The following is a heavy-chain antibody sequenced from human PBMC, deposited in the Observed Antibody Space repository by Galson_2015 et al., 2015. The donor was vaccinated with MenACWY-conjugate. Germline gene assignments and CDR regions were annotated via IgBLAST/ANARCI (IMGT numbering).Heavy chain of an antibody. D-gene: IGHD6-6*01. J-gene: IGHJ6*02. CDR2: ISGSGANT. CDR3: AKTQKLIYFYYGMDV. V-gene: IGHV3-23*01. Sequence: SLRLSCAASGFTFRDYAMTWVRLAPGTGLEWISAISGSGANTYYADSVKGRFTISRDNSKDTVYLQLNSLRAEDTAVYYCAKTQKLIYFYYGMDVWGQGTTVTVSS. CDR1: GFTFRDYA.